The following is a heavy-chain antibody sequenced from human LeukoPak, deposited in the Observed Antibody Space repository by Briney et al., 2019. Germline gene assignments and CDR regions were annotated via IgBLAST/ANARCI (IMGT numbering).Heavy chain of an antibody. J-gene: IGHJ6*04. Sequence: ASVKVSCKASGGTFSSYTISWVRQAPGQGLEWMGRIIPILGIANYAQKFQGGVTITADKSTSTAYMELSSLRSEDTAVYYCARDGRGYSYVALVWGKGTTVTVSS. V-gene: IGHV1-69*04. CDR2: IIPILGIA. D-gene: IGHD5-18*01. CDR1: GGTFSSYT. CDR3: ARDGRGYSYVALV.